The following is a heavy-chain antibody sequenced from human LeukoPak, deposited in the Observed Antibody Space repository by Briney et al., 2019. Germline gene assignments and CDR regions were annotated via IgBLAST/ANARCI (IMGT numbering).Heavy chain of an antibody. D-gene: IGHD6-6*01. CDR3: ARGWAYSSSAFDY. CDR1: GFTFSSYA. CDR2: ISYDGTNK. Sequence: GGSLRLSCAASGFTFSSYAMHWVRQAPGKGLEWVAVISYDGTNKYYADSVKGRFTISRDNSKNTLYLQMNSLRPEDTAVYYCARGWAYSSSAFDYWGQGTLVTVSS. V-gene: IGHV3-30*04. J-gene: IGHJ4*02.